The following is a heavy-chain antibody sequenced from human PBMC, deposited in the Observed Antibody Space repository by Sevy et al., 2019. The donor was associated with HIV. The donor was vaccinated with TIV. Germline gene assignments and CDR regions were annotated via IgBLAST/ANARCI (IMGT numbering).Heavy chain of an antibody. CDR3: VRDESSRELSPHWFDS. CDR1: GGSISSYY. V-gene: IGHV4-59*13. Sequence: SENLSLTCTVSGGSISSYYWSWIRQPPGKGLEWIGYIYYSGSTNYNPSLKTRVTISVDASKNQFSLKLSSVTAADTAVYYCVRDESSRELSPHWFDSWGQGTQVTVSS. J-gene: IGHJ5*01. CDR2: IYYSGST. D-gene: IGHD3-16*02.